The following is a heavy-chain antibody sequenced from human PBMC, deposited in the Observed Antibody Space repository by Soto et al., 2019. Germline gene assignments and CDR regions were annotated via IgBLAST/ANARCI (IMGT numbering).Heavy chain of an antibody. CDR2: VDPTDSYT. Sequence: GESLKISCKGSGYSFTSYWISWVRQMPGKGLEWMGRVDPTDSYTNYSPSFQGHVTISADKSISTAYLQWSSLKASDTAMYYCARQEMFSRHEDGKDVWGQGTTVTVSS. CDR3: ARQEMFSRHEDGKDV. J-gene: IGHJ6*02. V-gene: IGHV5-10-1*01. D-gene: IGHD3-10*02. CDR1: GYSFTSYW.